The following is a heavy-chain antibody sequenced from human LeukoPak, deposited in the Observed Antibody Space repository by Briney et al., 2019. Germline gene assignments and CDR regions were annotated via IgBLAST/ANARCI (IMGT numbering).Heavy chain of an antibody. D-gene: IGHD1-26*01. CDR1: AGSISSSSYY. J-gene: IGHJ4*02. Sequence: SETLSLTCTVSAGSISSSSYYWGWIRQPPGKGLEWIGSIYYSGSTYYNPSLKSRVTISVDTSKNQFSLKLSSVTAADTAVYYCARRSGSYYFDYWGQGTLVTVSS. CDR2: IYYSGST. CDR3: ARRSGSYYFDY. V-gene: IGHV4-39*01.